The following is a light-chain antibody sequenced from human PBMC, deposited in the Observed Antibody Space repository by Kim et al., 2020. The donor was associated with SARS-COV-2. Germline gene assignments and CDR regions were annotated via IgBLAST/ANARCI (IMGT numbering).Light chain of an antibody. CDR3: GSYTGRNTWV. CDR2: DVI. CDR1: NSEVGLYNY. J-gene: IGLJ3*02. Sequence: QSVLTQPASVSGSPGQSITISCTGPNSEVGLYNYVSWYQQHPGKAPKLLIFDVIKRPSGIPNRFSGSKSANTASLTISGLQIDDEAHYYCGSYTGRNTWVFGGGTQLTVL. V-gene: IGLV2-14*03.